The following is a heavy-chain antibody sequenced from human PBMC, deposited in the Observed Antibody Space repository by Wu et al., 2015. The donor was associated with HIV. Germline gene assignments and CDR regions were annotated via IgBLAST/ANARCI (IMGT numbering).Heavy chain of an antibody. CDR1: GYTFTGYF. CDR3: TRGAPTFFVNINEVTGYQGLGGY. J-gene: IGHJ4*02. D-gene: IGHD2/OR15-2a*01. CDR2: VNPNSGDA. Sequence: QVQLVQSGAEVKKPGASVNVSCKASGYTFTGYFLHWVRQAPGQGPEWMGWVNPNSGDANYAQKYQDRVTMTTDTSIRTAYMELRSLRSDDTAVYYCTRGAPTFFVNINEVTGYQGLGGYWGQGTLVTGLL. V-gene: IGHV1-2*02.